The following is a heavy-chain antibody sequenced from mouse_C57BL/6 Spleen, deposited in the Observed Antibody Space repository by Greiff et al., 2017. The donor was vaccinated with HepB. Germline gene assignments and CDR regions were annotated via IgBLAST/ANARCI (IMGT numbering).Heavy chain of an antibody. Sequence: QVQLQQPGAELVKPGASVKLSCKASGYTFTSYWMQWVKQRPGQGLEWIGEIDPSDSYSNYNQKFKGKATLTVDTSSSTAYLQLSSLTSEDSAVYYCARAIRTTDPNVDDWGQGTTLTVSS. CDR1: GYTFTSYW. V-gene: IGHV1-50*01. D-gene: IGHD1-1*01. CDR3: ARAIRTTDPNVDD. CDR2: IDPSDSYS. J-gene: IGHJ2*01.